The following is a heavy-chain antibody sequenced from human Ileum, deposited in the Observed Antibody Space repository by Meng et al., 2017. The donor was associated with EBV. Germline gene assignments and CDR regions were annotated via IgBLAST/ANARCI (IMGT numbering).Heavy chain of an antibody. D-gene: IGHD3-22*01. CDR2: INHRGGA. V-gene: IGHV4-34*01. CDR3: ASHPGGNSQYYSSGDDY. Sequence: QVQRQQWGAGLLKPSAPLSLTGAGYGGSFSGYYWSWIRQPPGKGLEWIGEINHRGGAFYNPSLKSRVTMSIDTSKNQFSLKLNSVTAADTAVYYCASHPGGNSQYYSSGDDYWGQGALVTVSS. CDR1: GGSFSGYY. J-gene: IGHJ4*02.